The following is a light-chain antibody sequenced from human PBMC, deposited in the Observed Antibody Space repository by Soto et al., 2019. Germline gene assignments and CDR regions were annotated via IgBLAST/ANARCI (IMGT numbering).Light chain of an antibody. Sequence: SALTHPASVSGSPGQSIAISCTGVRTDVDGYDYVSWYQQHPGQDPQLIIYDVYNRPSGVSHRFSSSKSGDTASMTSSVLLAEVEADYSCTSYTSSTPFYGFGTVTTVAVL. J-gene: IGLJ1*01. V-gene: IGLV2-14*03. CDR1: RTDVDGYDY. CDR3: TSYTSSTPFYG. CDR2: DVY.